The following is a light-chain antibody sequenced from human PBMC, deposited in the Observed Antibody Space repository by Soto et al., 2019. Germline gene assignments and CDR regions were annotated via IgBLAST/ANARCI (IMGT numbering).Light chain of an antibody. J-gene: IGLJ1*01. CDR3: CSYEGSSLYV. CDR2: EVS. CDR1: SSDLGSFNL. V-gene: IGLV2-23*02. Sequence: QSALTQPASVSGSPGQSITISCTGTSSDLGSFNLVSWFQQHPDKAPKVMIYEVSERPSGVSNRFSGSKSGNTASLTISGLQAEDEADYYCCSYEGSSLYVFGTGTKLTVL.